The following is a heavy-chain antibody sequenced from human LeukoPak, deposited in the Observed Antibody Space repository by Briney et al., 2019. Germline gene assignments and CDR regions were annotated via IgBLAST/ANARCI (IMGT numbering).Heavy chain of an antibody. CDR1: GGSINSYY. J-gene: IGHJ4*02. D-gene: IGHD1-26*01. CDR2: IYYSGRT. Sequence: SSETLSLTCTVSGGSINSYYWSWIRQPPGKGLEWIGYIYYSGRTNYNPSLESRVTISVDTSKNQFSLKLSSVTAADTAVYYCAREIPGIVGSTYFDYWGQGTLVTVSS. V-gene: IGHV4-59*01. CDR3: AREIPGIVGSTYFDY.